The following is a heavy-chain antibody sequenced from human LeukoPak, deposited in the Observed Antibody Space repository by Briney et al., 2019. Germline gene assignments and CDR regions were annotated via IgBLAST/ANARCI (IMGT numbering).Heavy chain of an antibody. D-gene: IGHD3-16*02. CDR2: ISWNSGSI. V-gene: IGHV3-9*01. J-gene: IGHJ4*02. CDR3: ARGPEGRITFGGVIVFYYFDY. Sequence: PGRSLRLSCAASGFTFDDYAMHWVRQAPGKGLEWVSGISWNSGSIGYADSVKGRFTISRDNAKNSLYLQMNSLRAEDTAVYYCARGPEGRITFGGVIVFYYFDYWGQGTLVTVSS. CDR1: GFTFDDYA.